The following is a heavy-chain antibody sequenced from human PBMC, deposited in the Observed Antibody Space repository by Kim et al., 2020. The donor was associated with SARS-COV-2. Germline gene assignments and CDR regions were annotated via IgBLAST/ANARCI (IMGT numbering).Heavy chain of an antibody. Sequence: SYAEAVMDRFTISRDNAKNTLYLQMNSRGAEDTAVYYSARGWVEMATTDYWRQGTLVTVSS. D-gene: IGHD5-12*01. J-gene: IGHJ4*02. V-gene: IGHV3-74*01. CDR3: ARGWVEMATTDY.